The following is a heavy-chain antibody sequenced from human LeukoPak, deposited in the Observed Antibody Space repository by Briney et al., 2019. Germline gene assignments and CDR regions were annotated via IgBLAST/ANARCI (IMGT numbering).Heavy chain of an antibody. Sequence: PGGFLRLSCAASGFTFDDYAMHWVRQAPGKGLEWVSGISWNSGSIGYADSVKGRFTISRDNAKNTLYLQMNSLRAEDTAVYYCASPGKAAAEGGQGTLVTVSS. J-gene: IGHJ4*02. CDR3: ASPGKAAAE. CDR1: GFTFDDYA. V-gene: IGHV3-9*01. D-gene: IGHD6-13*01. CDR2: ISWNSGSI.